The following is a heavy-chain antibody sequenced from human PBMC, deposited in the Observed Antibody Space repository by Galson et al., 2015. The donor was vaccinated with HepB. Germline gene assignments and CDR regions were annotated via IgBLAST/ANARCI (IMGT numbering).Heavy chain of an antibody. CDR2: ISSSSSYT. Sequence: SLRLSCAASGFTFSDYYVSWIRQAPGKGLEWVSYISSSSSYTNYADSVKGRFTISRDNAKNSLYLQMNSLRAEDTAVYYCARDVSPREYGDYFRVNYYYYGMDVWGQGTTVTVSS. D-gene: IGHD4-17*01. V-gene: IGHV3-11*06. CDR1: GFTFSDYY. CDR3: ARDVSPREYGDYFRVNYYYYGMDV. J-gene: IGHJ6*02.